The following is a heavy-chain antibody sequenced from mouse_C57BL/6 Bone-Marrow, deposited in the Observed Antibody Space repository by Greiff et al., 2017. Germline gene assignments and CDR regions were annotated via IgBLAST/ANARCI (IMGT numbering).Heavy chain of an antibody. CDR1: GYTFTNYW. J-gene: IGHJ4*01. Sequence: VKLMESGAELVKPGASVKLSCKASGYTFTNYWMHWVKQRPGQGVAWIGMMHPNGGSPDYNEKFKSEATLSVDKSSRTAYIELSRLTSEDSAVYYCARYYDYDDYTMNKGSQGASVT. D-gene: IGHD2-4*01. V-gene: IGHV1-64*01. CDR3: ARYYDYDDYTMNK. CDR2: MHPNGGSP.